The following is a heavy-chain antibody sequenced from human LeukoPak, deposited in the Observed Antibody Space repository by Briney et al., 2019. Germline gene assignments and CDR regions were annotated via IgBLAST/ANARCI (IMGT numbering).Heavy chain of an antibody. CDR2: IRSDGSST. CDR1: GFRFSDYI. CDR3: TRRYGDHSGWAGYHDS. D-gene: IGHD6-19*01. J-gene: IGHJ4*02. V-gene: IGHV3-64*01. Sequence: GGSLRLSCVASGFRFSDYIMQWVRQAPGKGLEYVSAIRSDGSSTVYPNAVRGRFTTSRDNSKTTLYLQLGSLRAEDTAVYYCTRRYGDHSGWAGYHDSWGQGTLVTVSS.